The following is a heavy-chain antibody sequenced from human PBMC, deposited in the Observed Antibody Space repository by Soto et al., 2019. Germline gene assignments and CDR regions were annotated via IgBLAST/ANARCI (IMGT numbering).Heavy chain of an antibody. CDR1: GYTFTGYY. CDR3: ARVPLYDFWSGYDAFDI. D-gene: IGHD3-3*01. Sequence: ASVKVSCKASGYTFTGYYMHWVRQAPGQGLEWMGWINPNSGGTNYAQKFQGGVTMTRDTSISTAYMELSRLRSDDTAVYYCARVPLYDFWSGYDAFDIWGQGTMVSVSS. J-gene: IGHJ3*02. CDR2: INPNSGGT. V-gene: IGHV1-2*02.